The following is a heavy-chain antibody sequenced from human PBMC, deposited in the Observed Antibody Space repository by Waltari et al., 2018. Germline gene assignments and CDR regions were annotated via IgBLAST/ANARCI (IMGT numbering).Heavy chain of an antibody. V-gene: IGHV1-69*12. CDR1: GGTFSSNA. J-gene: IGHJ5*02. Sequence: QIQLIQSGAEVKERGSSVKVPCKVSGGTFSSNAFSWVRRVPGQGSEWIGGSRPFVGVKDYARRFQDRVMITADEVTKTAYMDRNSLTAHDTAVYYCAKSPQLTTANWFDTWGQGMLVTVSS. CDR2: SRPFVGVK. D-gene: IGHD6-13*01. CDR3: AKSPQLTTANWFDT.